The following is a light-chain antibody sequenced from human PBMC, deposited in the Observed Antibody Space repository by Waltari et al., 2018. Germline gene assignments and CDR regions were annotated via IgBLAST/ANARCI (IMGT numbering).Light chain of an antibody. CDR2: QDT. CDR1: QLGDKY. Sequence: SYELTPSPSVSVSPGQTATITCPGDQLGDKYVCWYQQKPGQSPVIVIYQDTKRPSGIPDRFSGSNSGNTATLTISGTQALDEADYYCQSWDSTTVVFGGGTKLTVL. J-gene: IGLJ2*01. V-gene: IGLV3-1*01. CDR3: QSWDSTTVV.